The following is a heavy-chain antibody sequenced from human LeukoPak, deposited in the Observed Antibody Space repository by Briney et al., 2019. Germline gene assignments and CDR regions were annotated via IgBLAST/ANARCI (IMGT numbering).Heavy chain of an antibody. D-gene: IGHD6-13*01. Sequence: SETLSLTCTVSGGSISSSSYYWGWIRQPPGKGLEWIGSIYYSGSTYYNPSLKSRVTISVDTSKNQFSLKLSSVTAADTAVYYCARATAAGTRGYSYYFDYWGQGTLVTVSS. CDR3: ARATAAGTRGYSYYFDY. V-gene: IGHV4-39*07. CDR2: IYYSGST. CDR1: GGSISSSSYY. J-gene: IGHJ4*02.